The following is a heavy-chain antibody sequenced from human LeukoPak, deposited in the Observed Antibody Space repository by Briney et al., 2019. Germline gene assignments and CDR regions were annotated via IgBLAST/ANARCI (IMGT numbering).Heavy chain of an antibody. Sequence: SQTLSLTCTVSDGSISSGSYYWSWIRQPAGKGLEWIGRIYTSGSTNYNPSLKSRVTISVDTSKNQFSLKLSSVTAADTAVYYCARRRAAAGTFYYYMDVWGKGTTVTVSS. J-gene: IGHJ6*03. CDR2: IYTSGST. CDR3: ARRRAAAGTFYYYMDV. CDR1: DGSISSGSYY. D-gene: IGHD6-13*01. V-gene: IGHV4-61*02.